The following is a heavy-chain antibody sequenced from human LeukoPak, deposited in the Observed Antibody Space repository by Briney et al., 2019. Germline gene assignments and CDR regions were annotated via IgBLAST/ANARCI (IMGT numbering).Heavy chain of an antibody. D-gene: IGHD1-26*01. CDR1: GFTFSSYG. V-gene: IGHV3-30*02. CDR3: AKDLQYSGSSPVLDY. CDR2: IRYDGSNK. Sequence: PGGSLRLSCAASGFTFSSYGMHWVRQAPGKGLEWVAFIRYDGSNKYYADSVKGRFTISRDNSKNTLYLQMNSLRAEDTALYYCAKDLQYSGSSPVLDYWGQGTLVTVSS. J-gene: IGHJ4*02.